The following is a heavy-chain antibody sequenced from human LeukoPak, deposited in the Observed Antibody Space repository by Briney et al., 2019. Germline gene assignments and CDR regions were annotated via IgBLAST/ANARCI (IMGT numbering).Heavy chain of an antibody. CDR2: IYTSGST. V-gene: IGHV4-61*02. Sequence: PSQTLSLTCTVSGSSINSGNDYWSWIRQPAGKELEWIGRIYTSGSTNYNPSLKSRVTISVDTSKNQFSLKLSSVTAADTAVYYCARDTSCTWYFYAFDIWGQGTMVTVSS. J-gene: IGHJ3*02. D-gene: IGHD6-13*01. CDR3: ARDTSCTWYFYAFDI. CDR1: GSSINSGNDY.